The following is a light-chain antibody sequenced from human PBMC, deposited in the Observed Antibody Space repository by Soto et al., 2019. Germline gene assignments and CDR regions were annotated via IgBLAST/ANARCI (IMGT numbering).Light chain of an antibody. Sequence: DIQMTQSPSSLSASVGDRVTITCRASQSISIYLHWYQQKPGKGPKLLIYDASSLQSGVPSRFSGSGSGTDFTLTISSLQPEDFATYYCQQSFNTPLGFGPGTKVDFK. CDR3: QQSFNTPLG. CDR1: QSISIY. V-gene: IGKV1-39*01. J-gene: IGKJ3*01. CDR2: DAS.